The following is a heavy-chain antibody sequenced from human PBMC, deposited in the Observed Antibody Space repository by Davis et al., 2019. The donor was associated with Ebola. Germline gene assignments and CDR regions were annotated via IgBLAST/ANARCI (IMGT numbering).Heavy chain of an antibody. J-gene: IGHJ5*02. CDR1: GFSLSSHR. Sequence: GESLMISCAAPGFSLSSHRMSWVRQAPWKGLEWVANIRKDGSAKHYVDYVKGRLTISRDNDKNSLYLQTNSLRAEDTAVYDCAREAVWRFDPWCQGTLVTVSS. D-gene: IGHD3-16*01. CDR3: AREAVWRFDP. CDR2: IRKDGSAK. V-gene: IGHV3-7*03.